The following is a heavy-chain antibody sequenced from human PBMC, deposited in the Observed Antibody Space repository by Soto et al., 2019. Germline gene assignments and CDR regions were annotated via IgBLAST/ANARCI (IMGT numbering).Heavy chain of an antibody. CDR1: GGTFSSYA. J-gene: IGHJ4*02. D-gene: IGHD2-15*01. CDR3: ARGYCSGGSCYATGQFDY. CDR2: IIPIFGTA. Sequence: QVQLVQSGAEVKKPGSSVKVSCKASGGTFSSYAISWVRQAPGQGLEWMGGIIPIFGTANYAQKFRGRVTITADESTSTAYMELSSLRSEDTAVYYCARGYCSGGSCYATGQFDYWGQGTLVTVSS. V-gene: IGHV1-69*12.